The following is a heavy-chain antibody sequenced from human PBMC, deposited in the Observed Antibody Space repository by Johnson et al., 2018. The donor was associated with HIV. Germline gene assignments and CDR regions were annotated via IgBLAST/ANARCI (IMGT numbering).Heavy chain of an antibody. V-gene: IGHV3-9*01. D-gene: IGHD3-22*01. CDR3: AKDTGAYYYDSSGYWDAFDI. CDR2: ISWNSGSI. Sequence: LVESGGGLVQPGRSLRLSCAASGFTFDDYAMHWVRQAPGKGLEWVSGISWNSGSIGYADSVKGRFTISRDNAKNSLYLQMNSLRAEDTALYYCAKDTGAYYYDSSGYWDAFDIWGQGTMVTVSS. J-gene: IGHJ3*02. CDR1: GFTFDDYA.